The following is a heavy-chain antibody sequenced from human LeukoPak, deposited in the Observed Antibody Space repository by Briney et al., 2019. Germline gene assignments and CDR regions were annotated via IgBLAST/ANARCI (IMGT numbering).Heavy chain of an antibody. D-gene: IGHD2-8*01. CDR2: IYHSWST. V-gene: IGHV4-4*02. J-gene: IGHJ5*02. CDR3: AKNGQRGFSFDP. Sequence: SGTLSLTCSVYGGSISSSNWWSWVREPPGEGPEWIEEIYHSWSTNYNPSLKSRVTISVDKSKNQFSLKLSSVTAADTGLYYCAKNGQRGFSFDPWGQGTLVIVAS. CDR1: GGSISSSNW.